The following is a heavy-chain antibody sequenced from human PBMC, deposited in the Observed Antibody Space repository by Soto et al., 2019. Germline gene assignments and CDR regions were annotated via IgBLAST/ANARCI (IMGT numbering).Heavy chain of an antibody. CDR3: ARGIVVVPAAIAGAFDI. D-gene: IGHD2-2*01. V-gene: IGHV1-69*02. J-gene: IGHJ3*02. Sequence: QVQLVQSGAEVKKPGSSVKVSCKASGGTFSSYTISWVRQAPGQGLEWMGRIIPILGIANYAQKFQGRVTITAXXSXSXXYMELSSRRSEDTAVYYCARGIVVVPAAIAGAFDIWGQGTMVTVSS. CDR1: GGTFSSYT. CDR2: IIPILGIA.